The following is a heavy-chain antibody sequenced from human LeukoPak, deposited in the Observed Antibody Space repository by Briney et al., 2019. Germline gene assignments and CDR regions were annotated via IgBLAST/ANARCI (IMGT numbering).Heavy chain of an antibody. Sequence: GGSLRLSCAASGFTFSSYAMSWVRQAPGKGPEWVSAISGSGGSTYYADSVKGRFTISRDNSKNTLYLQMNSLSAEDTAVYYCAKGFQYYGSGSYYSYWGQGTLVTVSS. CDR3: AKGFQYYGSGSYYSY. D-gene: IGHD3-10*01. CDR1: GFTFSSYA. CDR2: ISGSGGST. V-gene: IGHV3-23*01. J-gene: IGHJ4*02.